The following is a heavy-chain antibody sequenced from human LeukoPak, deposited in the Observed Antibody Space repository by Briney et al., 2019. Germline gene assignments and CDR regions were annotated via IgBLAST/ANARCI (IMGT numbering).Heavy chain of an antibody. Sequence: GGSLRPSCAASGFTFSDYYMSWIRQAPGKGLEWVSYISSSSSYTNYADSVKGRFTISRVNAKNSLYLQMNSLRAEDTAVYYCARDLSDYDILTGYYHKYYFDYWGQGTLVTVSS. CDR1: GFTFSDYY. CDR2: ISSSSSYT. CDR3: ARDLSDYDILTGYYHKYYFDY. V-gene: IGHV3-11*06. J-gene: IGHJ4*02. D-gene: IGHD3-9*01.